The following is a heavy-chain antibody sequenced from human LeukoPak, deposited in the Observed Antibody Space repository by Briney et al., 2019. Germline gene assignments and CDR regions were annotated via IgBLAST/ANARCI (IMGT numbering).Heavy chain of an antibody. J-gene: IGHJ3*02. CDR2: IYTSGST. V-gene: IGHV4-61*02. D-gene: IGHD2/OR15-2a*01. CDR1: GGSISSGSDY. CDR3: ARDTSVVRDAFDI. Sequence: SETLSLTCTVSGGSISSGSDYWSWIRQPAGKGLEWIGRIYTSGSTNYNPSLKSRVTISVDTSKNQFSLKLSSVTAADTAVYYCARDTSVVRDAFDIWGQGTMVTVSS.